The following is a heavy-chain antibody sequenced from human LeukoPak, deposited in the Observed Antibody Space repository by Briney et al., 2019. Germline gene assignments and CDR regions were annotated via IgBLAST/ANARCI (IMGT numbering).Heavy chain of an antibody. D-gene: IGHD1-26*01. CDR3: AREFNIVGATNDY. CDR2: ISSSSSYI. J-gene: IGHJ4*02. Sequence: PGGSLRLSCAASGFTFSSYCMDWVRQTPGKGLEWVSSISSSSSYIYYADSVKGRFTISRDNAKNSLYLQMNSLRAEDTAVYYCAREFNIVGATNDYWGQGTLVTVSS. CDR1: GFTFSSYC. V-gene: IGHV3-21*01.